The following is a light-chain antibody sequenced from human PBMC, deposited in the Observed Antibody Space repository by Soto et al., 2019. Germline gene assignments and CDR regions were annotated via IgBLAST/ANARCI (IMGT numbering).Light chain of an antibody. Sequence: QSVLTQPPSVSGAPGQRVTISCTGSSSNIGAGYGVHWYQQLPGTAPKLLIYDDNSRPSGVPDRFSGSKSGTSASLAITGLQAEDEADYYCQSYDNRLSGARGFGGGTKLTVL. CDR2: DDN. CDR3: QSYDNRLSGARG. J-gene: IGLJ3*02. CDR1: SSNIGAGYG. V-gene: IGLV1-40*01.